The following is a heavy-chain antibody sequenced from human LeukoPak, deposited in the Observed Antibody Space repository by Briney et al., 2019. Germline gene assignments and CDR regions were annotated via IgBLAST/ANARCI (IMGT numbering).Heavy chain of an antibody. CDR2: ISSSSSYI. CDR1: GFTFSSHS. V-gene: IGHV3-21*01. J-gene: IGHJ3*02. CDR3: ARDLASAPTSGDAFDI. D-gene: IGHD5-12*01. Sequence: GGSLRLSCAASGFTFSSHSMNWVRQAPGKGLEWVSSISSSSSYIYYADSVKGRFTISRDNAKNSLYLQMNSLRAEDTAVYYCARDLASAPTSGDAFDIWGQGTMVTVSS.